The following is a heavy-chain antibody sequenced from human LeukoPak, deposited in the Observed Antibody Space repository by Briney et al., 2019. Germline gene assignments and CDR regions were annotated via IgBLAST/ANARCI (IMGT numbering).Heavy chain of an antibody. CDR1: DFTFSNYW. CDR3: ATIEAVRFHY. J-gene: IGHJ4*02. Sequence: GGSLRLSCAASDFTFSNYWMSWVRQAPGKGLEWVGNLKQDGSEIYYLDSVKGRFTISRDNAKKSLYLQMNSLRAEDTAVYYCATIEAVRFHYWGQGTLVTVSS. V-gene: IGHV3-7*01. CDR2: LKQDGSEI. D-gene: IGHD4-17*01.